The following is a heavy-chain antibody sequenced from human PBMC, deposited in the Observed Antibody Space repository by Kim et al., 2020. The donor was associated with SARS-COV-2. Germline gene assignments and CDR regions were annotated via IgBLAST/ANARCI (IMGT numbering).Heavy chain of an antibody. D-gene: IGHD3-10*01. V-gene: IGHV3-21*01. J-gene: IGHJ6*02. Sequence: GGSLRLSCAASGFTFSSYSMNWVRQAPGKGLEWVSSISSSSSYIYYADSVKGRFTISRDNAKNSLYLQMNSLRAEDTAVYYCARDPINLWFGELDRKGTNGMDVWGQGTTVTVSS. CDR3: ARDPINLWFGELDRKGTNGMDV. CDR1: GFTFSSYS. CDR2: ISSSSSYI.